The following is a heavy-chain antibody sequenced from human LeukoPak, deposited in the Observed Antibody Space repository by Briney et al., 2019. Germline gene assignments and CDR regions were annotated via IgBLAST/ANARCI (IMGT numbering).Heavy chain of an antibody. V-gene: IGHV1-18*01. CDR2: ICAYNGNT. CDR3: PRSPPGDY. J-gene: IGHJ4*02. Sequence: GASVKVSRKASVYTFTSYVISWVRPAPGQGVAWMGWICAYNGNTNYAQKLQGRVTMTTDTSPSTAYMELRSLRSDNTAVYYCPRSPPGDYWGQGTLVTVSS. CDR1: VYTFTSYV.